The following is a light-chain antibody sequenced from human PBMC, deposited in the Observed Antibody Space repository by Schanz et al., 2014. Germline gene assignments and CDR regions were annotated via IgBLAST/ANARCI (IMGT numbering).Light chain of an antibody. V-gene: IGKV3D-11*02. Sequence: EIVLTQSPGTLSVSPGERATLSCRASQSVSTKLAWYQHKPGQAPRLLIYDASTRATGIPVRFSGSGSGTDFTLTISNLEPEDFAVYYCHQRSDWQYSFGQGTKL. J-gene: IGKJ2*03. CDR3: HQRSDWQYS. CDR1: QSVSTK. CDR2: DAS.